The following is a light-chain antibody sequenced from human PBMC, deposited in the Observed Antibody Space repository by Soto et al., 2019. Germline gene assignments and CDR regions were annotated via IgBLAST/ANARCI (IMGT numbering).Light chain of an antibody. CDR1: QSLLSSDGNNY. Sequence: DIVMTQSPLSLPVSPGESASISCRSSQSLLSSDGNNYLNWYLQKPGQSPHLLIYLGSNRASGVPDRFSGSGSGPDFTLKISRVEAEDVCVYYCLQALQTPPTFGQGTKVEIK. J-gene: IGKJ1*01. CDR3: LQALQTPPT. CDR2: LGS. V-gene: IGKV2-28*01.